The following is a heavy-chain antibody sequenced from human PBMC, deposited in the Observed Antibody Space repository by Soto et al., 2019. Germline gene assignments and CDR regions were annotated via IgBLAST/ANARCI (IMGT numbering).Heavy chain of an antibody. CDR1: GFTFSYG. CDR3: AKLVLGYCSGNTCDDY. J-gene: IGHJ4*02. D-gene: IGHD2-15*01. CDR2: ISYDSSNK. V-gene: IGHV3-30*18. Sequence: VQLLESGGGLIQPGGSLRLSCAASGFTFSYGIHWLRQAPGKGLEWVAYISYDSSNKFYGDSVKGRFTISRDNSKXTQFLQMNSLRAEDTAVYYCAKLVLGYCSGNTCDDYWGQGTLVAVSS.